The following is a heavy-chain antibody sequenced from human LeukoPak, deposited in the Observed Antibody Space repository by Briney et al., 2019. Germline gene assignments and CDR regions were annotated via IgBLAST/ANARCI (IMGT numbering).Heavy chain of an antibody. CDR3: ARGRYCSADICSGGDAFDI. D-gene: IGHD2-15*01. CDR2: IYTRGST. J-gene: IGHJ3*02. Sequence: SETLSLTCTVSGGSINNYYWSWIRQPAGKGLEWIGRIYTRGSTNYNPSLESRVTMSVDTSKNQFSLKLSSVTAADTAVYYCARGRYCSADICSGGDAFDIWGQGTMVSVSS. CDR1: GGSINNYY. V-gene: IGHV4-4*07.